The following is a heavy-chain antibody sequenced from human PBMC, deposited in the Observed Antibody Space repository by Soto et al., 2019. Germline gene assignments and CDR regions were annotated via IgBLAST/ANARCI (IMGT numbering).Heavy chain of an antibody. CDR3: AKDHDEDFGYDLDYFNY. D-gene: IGHD5-12*01. CDR1: GFTFNNYA. CDR2: ISWEGGSI. Sequence: DVQLVESGGDLVQPGRSLRLSCSASGFTFNNYAMHGVRQAPGKGLEWVAGISWEGGSIGYADAVKGRFTISRDHAKNSLYMEMNSLRSEDTALYYCAKDHDEDFGYDLDYFNYWGQGTLVTVSS. V-gene: IGHV3-9*01. J-gene: IGHJ4*02.